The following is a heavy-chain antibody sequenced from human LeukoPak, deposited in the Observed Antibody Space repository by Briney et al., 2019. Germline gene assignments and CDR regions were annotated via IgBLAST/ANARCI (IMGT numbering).Heavy chain of an antibody. CDR3: ARHKRDSGSYSDY. D-gene: IGHD1-26*01. CDR2: IYYSGST. Sequence: PSETLSLACTVSGGSISSRSYYWGWIRQPPGKGLEWIGSIYYSGSTYYNPSLKSRVTIYVDTSKNQLSLKLSSVTAADTAVYYCARHKRDSGSYSDYWGQGTLVTVSS. V-gene: IGHV4-39*01. CDR1: GGSISSRSYY. J-gene: IGHJ4*02.